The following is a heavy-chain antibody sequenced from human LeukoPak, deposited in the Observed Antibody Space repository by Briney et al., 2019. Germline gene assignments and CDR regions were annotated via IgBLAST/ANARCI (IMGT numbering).Heavy chain of an antibody. CDR3: ARGGFRSGYEHNFDY. V-gene: IGHV1-46*01. D-gene: IGHD5-12*01. Sequence: ASVKVSCKASGYTFTSYYMHWVRQAPGQGLEWMGIINPSGDSTNYAQKFQGRVTMTRDTSTSTVYMVLSSLRSEDTAVYYCARGGFRSGYEHNFDYWGQGTLVTVSS. J-gene: IGHJ4*02. CDR1: GYTFTSYY. CDR2: INPSGDST.